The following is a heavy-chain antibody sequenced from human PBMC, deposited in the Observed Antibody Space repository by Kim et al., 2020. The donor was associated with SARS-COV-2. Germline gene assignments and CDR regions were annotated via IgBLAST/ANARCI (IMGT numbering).Heavy chain of an antibody. CDR3: ARDGIAAAGTGKNFDY. CDR1: GYTFTSYA. D-gene: IGHD6-13*01. Sequence: ASVKVSCKASGYTFTSYAMNWVRQAPGQGLEWMGWINTNTGNPTYAQGFTGRFVFSLDTSVSTAYLQISSLKAEDTAVYYCARDGIAAAGTGKNFDYWGQGTLVTVSS. V-gene: IGHV7-4-1*02. J-gene: IGHJ4*02. CDR2: INTNTGNP.